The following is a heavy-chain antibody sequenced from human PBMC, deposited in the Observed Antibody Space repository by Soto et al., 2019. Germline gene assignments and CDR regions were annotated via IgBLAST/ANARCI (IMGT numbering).Heavy chain of an antibody. V-gene: IGHV1-69*13. D-gene: IGHD5-18*01. J-gene: IGHJ6*02. CDR3: ARVSVDTAMADYYYYGMDV. CDR1: GGTFSSYA. Sequence: GASVKVSCKASGGTFSSYAISWVRQAPGQGLEWMGGIIPTFGTANYAQKFQGRVTITADESTSTAYMELSSLRSEDTAVYYCARVSVDTAMADYYYYGMDVWGQGTTVTVSS. CDR2: IIPTFGTA.